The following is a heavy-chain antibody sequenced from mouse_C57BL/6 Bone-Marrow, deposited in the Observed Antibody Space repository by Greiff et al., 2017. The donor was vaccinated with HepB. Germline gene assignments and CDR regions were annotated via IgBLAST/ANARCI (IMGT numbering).Heavy chain of an antibody. CDR2: ISYDGSN. CDR3: ARVRRYYYAMDY. CDR1: GYSITSGYY. J-gene: IGHJ4*01. V-gene: IGHV3-6*01. Sequence: EVKLMESGPGLVKPSQSLSLTCSVTGYSITSGYYWNWIRQFPGNKLEWMGYISYDGSNNYNPSLKNRISITRDTSKNQFFLKLNSVTTEDTATYYCARVRRYYYAMDYWGQGTSVTVSS.